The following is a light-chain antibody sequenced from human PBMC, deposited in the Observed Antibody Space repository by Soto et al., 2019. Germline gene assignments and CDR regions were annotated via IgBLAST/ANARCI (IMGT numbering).Light chain of an antibody. J-gene: IGLJ1*01. CDR3: ASFRSGTILV. V-gene: IGLV2-14*01. Sequence: SVLTQPASVSGPPGQSVTISCTGPRSDIGDSNFISWYQHSPGKAPRLLIYEVNNRPSGVSKRFSGSKAGNTASLTISGLLDDDEADYFCASFRSGTILVFGSGTKVTVL. CDR2: EVN. CDR1: RSDIGDSNF.